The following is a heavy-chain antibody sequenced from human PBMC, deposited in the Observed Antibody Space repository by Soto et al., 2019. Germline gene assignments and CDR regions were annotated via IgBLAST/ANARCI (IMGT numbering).Heavy chain of an antibody. V-gene: IGHV1-24*01. CDR1: GTSLSGLP. CDR2: LDYEEGER. J-gene: IGHJ4*02. D-gene: IGHD4-17*01. CDR3: AAGVTTFDY. Sequence: ASVKVSCKVSGTSLSGLPMHWVRQAPGKGLELMGSLDYEEGERSFAHRFQGRLTVTEDTSTDTAYMELSSLMSEDTAVYYCAAGVTTFDYWGQGTLVTVSS.